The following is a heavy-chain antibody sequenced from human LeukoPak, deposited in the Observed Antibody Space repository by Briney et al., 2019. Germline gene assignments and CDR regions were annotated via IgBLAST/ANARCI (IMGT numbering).Heavy chain of an antibody. Sequence: KTSETLSLTCTVSGVSFSSGSYHWSWIRQPAGKGLVWVGRIYTSRSSNYNPSLKSRVTISVDTSKNQFSLKLSSVTAADTAVYYCARDVSADYDFWSGYPKNWFDPWGQGNLVTVSS. CDR3: ARDVSADYDFWSGYPKNWFDP. CDR1: GVSFSSGSYH. J-gene: IGHJ5*02. V-gene: IGHV4-61*02. CDR2: IYTSRSS. D-gene: IGHD3-3*01.